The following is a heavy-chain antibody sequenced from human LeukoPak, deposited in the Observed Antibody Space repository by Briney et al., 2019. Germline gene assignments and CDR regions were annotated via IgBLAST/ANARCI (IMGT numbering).Heavy chain of an antibody. CDR2: IYTSGST. J-gene: IGHJ6*03. V-gene: IGHV4-4*09. CDR3: ARLGGSRGRDGYNYDYYYYMDV. Sequence: SETLSLTCTVSGGSISSYYWSWIRQPPGMGLEWIGYIYTSGSTNYNPSLKSRVTISVDTSKNQFSLKLSSVTAADTAVYYCARLGGSRGRDGYNYDYYYYMDVWGKGTTVTVSS. D-gene: IGHD5-24*01. CDR1: GGSISSYY.